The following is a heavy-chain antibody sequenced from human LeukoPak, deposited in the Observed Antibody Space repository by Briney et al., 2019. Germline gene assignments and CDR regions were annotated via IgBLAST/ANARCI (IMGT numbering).Heavy chain of an antibody. CDR3: ASGVARRYFDY. D-gene: IGHD2-8*01. CDR2: IYPGDSDT. CDR1: GYSFTNYW. Sequence: GESLKISCKGSGYSFTNYWIGWVRQMPGKGLEWMGIIYPGDSDTKYSPSFQGQVTISADKSISTAYLQWSSLKASDTAIYYCASGVARRYFDYWGQGTLVTVSS. V-gene: IGHV5-51*01. J-gene: IGHJ4*02.